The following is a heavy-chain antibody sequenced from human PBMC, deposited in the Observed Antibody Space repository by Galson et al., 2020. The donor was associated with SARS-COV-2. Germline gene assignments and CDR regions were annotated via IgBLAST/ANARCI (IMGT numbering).Heavy chain of an antibody. CDR3: ARGGGNSGY. CDR2: ISGSGGTT. D-gene: IGHD2-21*02. Sequence: GESLKISCAASGFTFSNYAISWVRQAPGKGLEWVSTISGSGGTTFYADSVKGRFTISRDNAKNSLYLQMNSLRAEDTAVYYCARGGGNSGYWGQGTLVTVSS. CDR1: GFTFSNYA. J-gene: IGHJ4*02. V-gene: IGHV3-23*01.